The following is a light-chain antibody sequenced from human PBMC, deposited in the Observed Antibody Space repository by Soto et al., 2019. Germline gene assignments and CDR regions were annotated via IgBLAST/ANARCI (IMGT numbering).Light chain of an antibody. J-gene: IGKJ1*01. Sequence: EIVLTQSPGTLSLSPGERATLSCRASQSVSSSYLAWYQQKPGQAPRLLIYGASSRASGVPDRFSGSGSGTDFTLTFSRLEPEDFAVYYGQQYGSSAWTFGQGTKVEI. CDR3: QQYGSSAWT. V-gene: IGKV3-20*01. CDR2: GAS. CDR1: QSVSSSY.